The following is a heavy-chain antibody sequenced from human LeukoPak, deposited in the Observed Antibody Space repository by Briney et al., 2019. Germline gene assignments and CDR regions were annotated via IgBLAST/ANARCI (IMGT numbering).Heavy chain of an antibody. CDR1: GGSISSYY. CDR3: ARDPDFWSGYYNFDY. J-gene: IGHJ4*02. CDR2: IYYSGST. D-gene: IGHD3-3*01. Sequence: PSETLSLTCTVSGGSISSYYWSWIRQPPGKGLEWIGYIYYSGSTNYNPSLKSRVTISLDTSGNQFSLKLSSVTAADTAVYYCARDPDFWSGYYNFDYWGQGTLVTVSS. V-gene: IGHV4-59*01.